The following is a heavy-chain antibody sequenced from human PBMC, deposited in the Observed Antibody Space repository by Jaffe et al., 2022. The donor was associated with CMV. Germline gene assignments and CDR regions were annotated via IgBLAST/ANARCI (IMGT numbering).Heavy chain of an antibody. CDR1: GFTFSSYS. J-gene: IGHJ4*02. V-gene: IGHV3-21*01. CDR3: AREYSGSCDY. CDR2: ISSSSGYI. Sequence: EVQLVESGGGLVKPGGSLRLSCAASGFTFSSYSMNWVRQAPGKGLEWVSSISSSSGYIYYADSVKGRFTISRDNAKNSLYLQMNSLRAEDTAVYYCAREYSGSCDYWGQGTLVTVSS. D-gene: IGHD1-26*01.